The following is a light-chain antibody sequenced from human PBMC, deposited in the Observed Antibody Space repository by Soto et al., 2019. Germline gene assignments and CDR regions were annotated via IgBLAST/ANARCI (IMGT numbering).Light chain of an antibody. V-gene: IGKV3-15*01. Sequence: EIVMTQSPDTLSVSPGERATLSCWASQSVGTNLVWYQEKPGQAPRPLIYGASTRATGIPARFSGSGSGTEFTLTSSCLQSGDFALYHCQQYNNWPYTFGQGTKLEIK. J-gene: IGKJ2*01. CDR1: QSVGTN. CDR3: QQYNNWPYT. CDR2: GAS.